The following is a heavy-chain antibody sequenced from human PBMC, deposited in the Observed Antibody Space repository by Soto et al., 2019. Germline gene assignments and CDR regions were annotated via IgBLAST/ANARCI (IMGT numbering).Heavy chain of an antibody. Sequence: PSETLSLTCTVSGGSISSSSYYWGWIRQPPGKGLEWIGSIYYSGSTYYNPSLKSRVTISVDTSKNQFSLKLSSVTAADTAVYYCASSLGYSYGYDYWGQGTLVTVSS. CDR3: ASSLGYSYGYDY. V-gene: IGHV4-39*01. D-gene: IGHD5-18*01. CDR2: IYYSGST. CDR1: GGSISSSSYY. J-gene: IGHJ4*02.